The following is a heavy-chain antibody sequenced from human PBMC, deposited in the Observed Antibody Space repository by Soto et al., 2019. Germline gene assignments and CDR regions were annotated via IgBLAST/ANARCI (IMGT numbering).Heavy chain of an antibody. V-gene: IGHV1-18*01. J-gene: IGHJ3*02. Sequence: ASVKVSCKASGYTFTSYGISWVRQAPGQGLEWMGWISAYNGNTNYAQKLQGRVTMTTDTSTSTAYMELSSLRSEDTAVYYCARVRYYDSSGTSAFDIWGQGTMVTVSS. CDR2: ISAYNGNT. D-gene: IGHD3-22*01. CDR1: GYTFTSYG. CDR3: ARVRYYDSSGTSAFDI.